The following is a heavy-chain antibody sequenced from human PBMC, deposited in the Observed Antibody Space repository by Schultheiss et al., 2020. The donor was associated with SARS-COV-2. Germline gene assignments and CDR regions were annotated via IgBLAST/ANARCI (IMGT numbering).Heavy chain of an antibody. D-gene: IGHD1-1*01. CDR1: GFTYSTYT. CDR2: INNDGSSA. J-gene: IGHJ6*02. Sequence: GESLKISCAASGFTYSTYTMNWVRQAPGKGLVWVSRINNDGSSATYADSVRGRLTISRDNSKNTLYLQMNSLRAEDTAVYYCARDLDNSAGYRYYYSGMDVWGQGTTVTVSS. V-gene: IGHV3-74*01. CDR3: ARDLDNSAGYRYYYSGMDV.